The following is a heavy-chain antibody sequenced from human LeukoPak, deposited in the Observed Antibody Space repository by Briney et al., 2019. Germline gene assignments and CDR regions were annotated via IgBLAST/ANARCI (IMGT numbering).Heavy chain of an antibody. J-gene: IGHJ4*02. CDR2: ISGSGGST. CDR1: GFTFSSYA. V-gene: IGHV3-23*01. CDR3: AKGSYDSSGYYSFDS. Sequence: GGSLRLSCAASGFTFSSYAMSWVRQAPGKGLECVSIISGSGGSTYYADSVKGRFTISRDNSKNTLYLQMNSLRAEDTAVYHCAKGSYDSSGYYSFDSWGQGTLVTVSS. D-gene: IGHD3-22*01.